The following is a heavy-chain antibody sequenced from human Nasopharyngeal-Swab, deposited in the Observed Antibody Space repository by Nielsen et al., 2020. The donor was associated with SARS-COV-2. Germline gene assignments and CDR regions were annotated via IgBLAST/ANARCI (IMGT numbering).Heavy chain of an antibody. D-gene: IGHD5-18*01. CDR3: AKARRTDTYGYECFDS. CDR1: GFTFDNYA. Sequence: SLKISCAASGFTFDNYAMHWVRQPPGKGLEWVSGLTWNSGNKGYAESVQGRFTISRDNAKNSLYLQMNSLRAEDTALYYCAKARRTDTYGYECFDSWGQGTLVTVSS. J-gene: IGHJ4*02. V-gene: IGHV3-9*01. CDR2: LTWNSGNK.